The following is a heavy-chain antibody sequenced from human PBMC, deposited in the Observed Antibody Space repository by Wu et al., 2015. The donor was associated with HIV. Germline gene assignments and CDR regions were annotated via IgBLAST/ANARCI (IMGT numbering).Heavy chain of an antibody. Sequence: QVQLVQSGAEVKKPGSSVKVSCKASGGTFSSYAISWVRQAPGQGLEWMGRIIPTFGTANYAQKFQGRVTITADESTSTAYMELSSLRSEDTAVYYCARDREMATIPVDYYYYGMDVWGQGPRSRLL. CDR2: IIPTFGTA. J-gene: IGHJ6*02. CDR1: GGTFSSYA. D-gene: IGHD5-24*01. CDR3: ARDREMATIPVDYYYYGMDV. V-gene: IGHV1-69*13.